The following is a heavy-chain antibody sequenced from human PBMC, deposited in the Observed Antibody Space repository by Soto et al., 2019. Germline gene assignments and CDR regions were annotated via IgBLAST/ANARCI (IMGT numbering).Heavy chain of an antibody. CDR1: GGTFSSYA. CDR3: ARDSPFDSSPHLNWFDP. D-gene: IGHD3-22*01. J-gene: IGHJ5*02. CDR2: IIPIFGTA. Sequence: ASVKVSCKASGGTFSSYAISWVRQAPGQGLEWMGGIIPIFGTANYAQKFQGRVTITADESTSTAYMELSSLRSEDTAVYYCARDSPFDSSPHLNWFDPWGQGTRVTVPQ. V-gene: IGHV1-69*13.